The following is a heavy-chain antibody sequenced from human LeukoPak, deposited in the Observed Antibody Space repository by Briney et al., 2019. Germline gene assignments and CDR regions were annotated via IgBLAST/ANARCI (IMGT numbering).Heavy chain of an antibody. J-gene: IGHJ3*01. V-gene: IGHV4-59*08. CDR3: ARQPGGTAAFDV. CDR2: ISYTGGEI. CDR1: GGSLNSYY. D-gene: IGHD1-14*01. Sequence: SETLSLTCTVSGGSLNSYYWSWIRQPPGKRPEWIGYISYTGGEINYNPSLKSRLTLSVDTSKHQFSLMLTSVTAADTAIYYCARQPGGTAAFDVWAQGTMVTVSS.